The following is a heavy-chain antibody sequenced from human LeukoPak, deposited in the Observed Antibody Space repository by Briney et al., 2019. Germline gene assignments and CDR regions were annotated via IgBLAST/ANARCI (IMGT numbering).Heavy chain of an antibody. J-gene: IGHJ4*02. CDR1: RFTFSTYS. V-gene: IGHV3-23*01. CDR2: ISGSDDST. CDR3: AKVGDSSGYSPLDY. Sequence: GGSLRLSCAASRFTFSTYSMSWVRQAPGKGLEWVSGISGSDDSTYYADSVKGRFTISRDNSKNTLYLQMNSLRADDTAVYYCAKVGDSSGYSPLDYWGQGTLVTVSS. D-gene: IGHD3-22*01.